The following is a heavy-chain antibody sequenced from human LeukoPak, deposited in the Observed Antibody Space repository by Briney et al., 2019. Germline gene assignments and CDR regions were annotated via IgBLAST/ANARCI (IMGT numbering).Heavy chain of an antibody. D-gene: IGHD2-21*02. CDR2: INHSGST. J-gene: IGHJ5*02. CDR3: ARVCGGDCYPLGFDP. Sequence: SETLSLTCAVYGGSFSGYYWNWIRQPPGKGLEWIGEINHSGSTNYNPSLKSRVTISVDTSKNKFSLKLRSVTAADTAVYYCARVCGGDCYPLGFDPWGQGTLVTVSS. CDR1: GGSFSGYY. V-gene: IGHV4-34*01.